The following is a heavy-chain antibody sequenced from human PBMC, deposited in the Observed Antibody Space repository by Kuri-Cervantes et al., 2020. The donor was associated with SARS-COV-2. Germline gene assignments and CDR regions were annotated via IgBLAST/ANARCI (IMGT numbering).Heavy chain of an antibody. CDR1: GGTFSSYA. V-gene: IGHV1-69*04. CDR2: IIPILGTT. Sequence: SVKVSCKASGGTFSSYAISWVRRAPGQGLEWMGRIIPILGTTNYAQKFQGRVTITADKSTSTAYMELSSLRSEDTAVYYCARDGRVYYDFWSGYPPEVHYYYMDVWGKGTTVTVSS. J-gene: IGHJ6*03. D-gene: IGHD3-3*01. CDR3: ARDGRVYYDFWSGYPPEVHYYYMDV.